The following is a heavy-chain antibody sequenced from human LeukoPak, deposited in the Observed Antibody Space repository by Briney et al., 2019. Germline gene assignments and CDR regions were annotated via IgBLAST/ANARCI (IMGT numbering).Heavy chain of an antibody. Sequence: GGSLRLSCVTSGFTFSNYWLTWVRQAPGKGLEWVANIKEDGNEMYYVDSVKGRFTISRDNSKNTLYLQMNSLRVEDTAVYYCAKAGGRYLFGGFDYWGQGTLVTVSS. CDR3: AKAGGRYLFGGFDY. J-gene: IGHJ4*02. CDR1: GFTFSNYW. CDR2: IKEDGNEM. D-gene: IGHD3-16*01. V-gene: IGHV3-7*03.